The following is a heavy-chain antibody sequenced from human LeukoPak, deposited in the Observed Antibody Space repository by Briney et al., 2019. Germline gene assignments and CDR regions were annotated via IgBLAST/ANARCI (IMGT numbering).Heavy chain of an antibody. J-gene: IGHJ4*02. D-gene: IGHD1-14*01. V-gene: IGHV3-53*01. CDR2: IYSGGST. Sequence: PGGSLRLSCAAPGFTVSSNYMSWVRQAPGKGLEWVSVIYSGGSTYYADSVKGRFTISRDNSKNTLYLQMNSLRAEDTAVYYCARYHEGRDYFDYWGQGTLVTVSS. CDR1: GFTVSSNY. CDR3: ARYHEGRDYFDY.